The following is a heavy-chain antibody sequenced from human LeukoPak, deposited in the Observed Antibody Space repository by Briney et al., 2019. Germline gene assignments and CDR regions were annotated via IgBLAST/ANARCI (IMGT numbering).Heavy chain of an antibody. V-gene: IGHV1-18*01. J-gene: IGHJ4*02. CDR2: ITPYNGNT. CDR1: GYTFSSYD. Sequence: ASVKVSCKASGYTFSSYDISWVRQVPGQGLEWMGWITPYNGNTNYAQKLQGRVTMTTDTSTSTAYMELRSLRSDDTAVYYCARDVGYGDYDADYWGQGTLVTVSS. CDR3: ARDVGYGDYDADY. D-gene: IGHD4-17*01.